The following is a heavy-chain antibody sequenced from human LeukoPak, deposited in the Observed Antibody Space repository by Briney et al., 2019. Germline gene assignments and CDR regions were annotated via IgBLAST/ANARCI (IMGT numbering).Heavy chain of an antibody. Sequence: GGSLRLSCAASGFTFSSYAMSWVRQAPGKGLEWVPAISGSGGSTYYADSVKGRFTISRDNSKNTLYLQMNSLRVDDAAVYYCARAPVTSCRGAYCYPFDYWGQGTLVTVSS. J-gene: IGHJ4*02. CDR3: ARAPVTSCRGAYCYPFDY. CDR2: ISGSGGST. CDR1: GFTFSSYA. V-gene: IGHV3-23*01. D-gene: IGHD2-21*01.